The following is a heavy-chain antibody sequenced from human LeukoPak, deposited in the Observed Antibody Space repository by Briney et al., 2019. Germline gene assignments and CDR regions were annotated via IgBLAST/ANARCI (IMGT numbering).Heavy chain of an antibody. CDR2: ISGNSIYI. Sequence: GGSLRLSCAASGFTFSKFPMNWVRQAPGKGLEWVSSISGNSIYIYYADSVKGRFTISRDNAKNSLYLQMNSLRVADTAVYYCASFETVAAKPFDYWGQGTLVTVSS. D-gene: IGHD6-19*01. CDR3: ASFETVAAKPFDY. V-gene: IGHV3-21*01. CDR1: GFTFSKFP. J-gene: IGHJ4*02.